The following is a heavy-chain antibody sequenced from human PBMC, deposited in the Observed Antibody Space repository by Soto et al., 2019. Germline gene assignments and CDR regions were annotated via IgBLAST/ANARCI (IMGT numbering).Heavy chain of an antibody. V-gene: IGHV4-59*01. CDR1: GGSISSYY. Sequence: SETLSLTCTVSGGSISSYYWSWIRQPPGKGLEWIGYIYYSGSTNYNPSLKSRVTISVDTSKNQFSLKLSSVTAADTAVYYCARDQYSSGWFDYWGQGTLVTVSS. D-gene: IGHD6-19*01. CDR3: ARDQYSSGWFDY. J-gene: IGHJ4*02. CDR2: IYYSGST.